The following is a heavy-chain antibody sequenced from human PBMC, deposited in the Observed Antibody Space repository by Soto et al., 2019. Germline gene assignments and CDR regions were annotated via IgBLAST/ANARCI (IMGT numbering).Heavy chain of an antibody. CDR2: IWSDGTNE. Sequence: QVQLVESGGGVVQPGGSLRLSCAASGLIFSNYGMRWVRQAPGKGLECVALIWSDGTNEHYVASVKGRFTISRDNSKNTLYLQMNSLTVEDTAVYYCARGPLTNTRTAFDIWGQGTMVIVSS. CDR3: ARGPLTNTRTAFDI. D-gene: IGHD2-8*01. V-gene: IGHV3-33*01. J-gene: IGHJ3*02. CDR1: GLIFSNYG.